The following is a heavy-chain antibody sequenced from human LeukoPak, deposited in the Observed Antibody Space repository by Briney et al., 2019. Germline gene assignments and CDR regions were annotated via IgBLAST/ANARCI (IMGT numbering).Heavy chain of an antibody. J-gene: IGHJ4*02. CDR1: GYSFTNYY. D-gene: IGHD5-18*01. V-gene: IGHV1-46*01. CDR2: INPSGGSSGGST. Sequence: ASVRLSVTASGYSFTNYYLHWVRQAPGQGLEYMGIINPSGGSSGGSTTYAQKFQGRVTMTRDTSTSTVYMELSNLRSEDTAVYYCARGGYIYGSFVDWGPATLVTVSS. CDR3: ARGGYIYGSFVD.